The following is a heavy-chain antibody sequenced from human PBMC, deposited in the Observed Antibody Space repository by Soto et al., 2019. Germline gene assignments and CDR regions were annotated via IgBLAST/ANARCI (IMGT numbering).Heavy chain of an antibody. Sequence: PSETLSLTCAVYGGSFSGYYWSWIRQPPGKGLEWIGEINHSGSTNYNPSLKSRGTISVDTSKNQFSLKLSSVTAADTAVYYCARGPRGHRPPQRFFDYWGQGTLVTVSS. D-gene: IGHD3-16*01. CDR2: INHSGST. CDR1: GGSFSGYY. CDR3: ARGPRGHRPPQRFFDY. J-gene: IGHJ4*02. V-gene: IGHV4-34*01.